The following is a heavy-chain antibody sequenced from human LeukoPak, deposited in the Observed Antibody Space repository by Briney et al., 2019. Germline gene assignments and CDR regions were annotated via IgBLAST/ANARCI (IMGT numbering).Heavy chain of an antibody. CDR1: GGSFSGYY. J-gene: IGHJ4*02. V-gene: IGHV4-34*01. D-gene: IGHD1-7*01. CDR2: INHSGST. Sequence: SETLSLTCAVYGGSFSGYYWSWIRQPPGKGLEWIGEINHSGSTNYNPSLKSRVTISVDTSKNQFSLKLSSVTAADTAVYSCARSFFQWNYGSCLDSWGQGTLVTVSS. CDR3: ARSFFQWNYGSCLDS.